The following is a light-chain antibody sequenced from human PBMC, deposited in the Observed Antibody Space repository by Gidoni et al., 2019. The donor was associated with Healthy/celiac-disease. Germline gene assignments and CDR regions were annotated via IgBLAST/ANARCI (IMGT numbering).Light chain of an antibody. CDR3: QQCYSTLLFT. V-gene: IGKV1-39*01. Sequence: DIQMTQTPSYLSASVGDRVTITCRASQSISSYLNWYQQKPGKAPKLLIYAASSLQSGVPSRCSGSGSAKDFTITISSLQPEDFATYYCQQCYSTLLFTFGPGTKVDIK. J-gene: IGKJ3*01. CDR2: AAS. CDR1: QSISSY.